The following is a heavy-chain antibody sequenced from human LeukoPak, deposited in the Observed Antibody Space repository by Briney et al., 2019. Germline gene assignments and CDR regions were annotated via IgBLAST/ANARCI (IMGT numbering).Heavy chain of an antibody. CDR2: IKSDSHYI. CDR3: ARSPEYSSWIQPIDC. Sequence: GGSLRLSCAASGFTFSTYSMNWVRQAPGKGLEWISSIKSDSHYIYYADSVKGRFTISRDNAENSLYLQMKSLRAEDTAVYYCARSPEYSSWIQPIDCWGQGTLVTVSS. D-gene: IGHD6-6*01. V-gene: IGHV3-21*01. CDR1: GFTFSTYS. J-gene: IGHJ4*02.